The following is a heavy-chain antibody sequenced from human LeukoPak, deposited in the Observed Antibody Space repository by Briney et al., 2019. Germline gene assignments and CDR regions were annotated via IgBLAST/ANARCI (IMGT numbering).Heavy chain of an antibody. D-gene: IGHD6-13*01. J-gene: IGHJ3*02. CDR1: GFTFISYA. CDR2: ISSNGGST. CDR3: LKDRIEVAANDAFDS. Sequence: PGGSLRLSCLASGFTFISYALHWVRPAPGKGLDYVSAISSNGGSTYYADSVKGRFTISRDNPKNTLYLQMSSLRAEDPDVYYFLKDRIEVAANDAFDSWGQGTMVTVSS. V-gene: IGHV3-64D*06.